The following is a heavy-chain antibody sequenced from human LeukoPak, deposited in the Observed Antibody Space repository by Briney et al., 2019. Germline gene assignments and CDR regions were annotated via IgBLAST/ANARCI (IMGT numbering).Heavy chain of an antibody. CDR3: ARDPPPGEDDSSGYHFDY. CDR1: GFTFSSYW. CDR2: INSDGSST. Sequence: GGSLRLSCAASGFTFSSYWMHWVRHAPGKGLVWVSRINSDGSSTSYADSVKGRFTISRDNAKNTLYLQMNSLRAEDTAVYYCARDPPPGEDDSSGYHFDYWGQGTLVTVSS. J-gene: IGHJ4*02. V-gene: IGHV3-74*01. D-gene: IGHD3-22*01.